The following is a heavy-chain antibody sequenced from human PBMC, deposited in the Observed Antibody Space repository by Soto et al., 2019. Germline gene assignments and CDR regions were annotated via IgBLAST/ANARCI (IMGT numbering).Heavy chain of an antibody. CDR1: GFTFSSYG. Sequence: GGSLRLSCAASGFTFSSYGMHWVRQAPGKGLEWVAVISYDGSNKYCADSVKGRFTISRDNSKNTLYLQMNSLRAEDTAVYYCAKDRGMDTMIVGYWGQGTLVTVSS. J-gene: IGHJ4*02. CDR3: AKDRGMDTMIVGY. CDR2: ISYDGSNK. V-gene: IGHV3-30*18. D-gene: IGHD3-22*01.